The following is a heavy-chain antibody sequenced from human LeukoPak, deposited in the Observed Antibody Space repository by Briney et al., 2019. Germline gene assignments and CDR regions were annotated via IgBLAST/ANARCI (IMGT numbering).Heavy chain of an antibody. CDR2: INPSGGST. J-gene: IGHJ4*02. CDR3: AKPNYDILTVYYGGGYYLDY. V-gene: IGHV1-46*01. CDR1: GYTFTSNY. Sequence: ASVKVSCKASGYTFTSNYMHWVRQAPRQGLEWMGIINPSGGSTSNAQKFQGRVTMTRDTSISTAYMELSRLRSDDTAVYYCAKPNYDILTVYYGGGYYLDYWGQGTLVTVSS. D-gene: IGHD3-9*01.